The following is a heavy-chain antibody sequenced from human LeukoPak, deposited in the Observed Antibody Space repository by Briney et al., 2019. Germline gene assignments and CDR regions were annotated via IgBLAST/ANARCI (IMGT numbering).Heavy chain of an antibody. CDR1: GFTFSDYY. D-gene: IGHD5-12*01. Sequence: SGESLRLSCAASGFTFSDYYMSWIRKAPGKGLEWVSYISGSTGYTNYADSVKGRFTISRDNAKNSLFLHMNSLRAEDTAVYYCARTNSGYDSFDYWGQGTLVTVSS. V-gene: IGHV3-11*03. J-gene: IGHJ4*02. CDR3: ARTNSGYDSFDY. CDR2: ISGSTGYT.